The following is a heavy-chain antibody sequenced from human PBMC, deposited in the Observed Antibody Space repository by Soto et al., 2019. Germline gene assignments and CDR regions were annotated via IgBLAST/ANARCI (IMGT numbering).Heavy chain of an antibody. J-gene: IGHJ4*02. D-gene: IGHD6-13*01. V-gene: IGHV4-61*08. CDR2: IYYSGGT. Sequence: SETLSLTCTVSGAALSSGGYFYTWVRQPPGKGLEWLGYIYYSGGTNYNPSLKSRVTMSVDTSKNQFSLRLSSVTAADTAMYYCARGSSRWDYWGQGTLVTVSS. CDR1: GAALSSGGYF. CDR3: ARGSSRWDY.